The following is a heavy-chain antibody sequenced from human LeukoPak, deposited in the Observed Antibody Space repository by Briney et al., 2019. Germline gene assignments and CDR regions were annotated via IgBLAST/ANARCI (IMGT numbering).Heavy chain of an antibody. CDR2: IYSGGST. J-gene: IGHJ3*02. Sequence: GGSLRLSCAASGLTVSSNYMSWVRQAPGKGLEWVSVIYSGGSTYYADSVKGRFTISRDNSKNTLYLQMNSLRAEDTAVYYCARGVDEGAFDIWGQGTRVTVSS. CDR1: GLTVSSNY. V-gene: IGHV3-53*01. CDR3: ARGVDEGAFDI.